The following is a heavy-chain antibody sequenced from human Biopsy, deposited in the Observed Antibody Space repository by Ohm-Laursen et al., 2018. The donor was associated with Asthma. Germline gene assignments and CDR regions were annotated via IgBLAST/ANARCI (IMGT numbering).Heavy chain of an antibody. J-gene: IGHJ4*02. D-gene: IGHD3-16*01. CDR1: GGSINSVY. V-gene: IGHV4-59*01. CDR3: ARDQGDSKFDY. CDR2: SSYSGFR. Sequence: SETLSLTCTFSGGSINSVYWSWIRQPPGKGLEWIGLSSYSGFRKYNPSLKSRVTISVDTSKNQLSLNLTSVIAADTAVYYCARDQGDSKFDYWGQGILVTVSS.